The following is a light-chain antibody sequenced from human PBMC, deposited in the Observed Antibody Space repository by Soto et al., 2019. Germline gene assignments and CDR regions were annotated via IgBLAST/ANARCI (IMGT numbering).Light chain of an antibody. CDR2: GAS. V-gene: IGKV3D-15*01. CDR3: QQYNNWPLT. J-gene: IGKJ4*01. Sequence: EIAMTQSPATLSVSPGERATLSCRASQSIGSTLAWYQQKPGQAPRLLIYGASTRATGIPARFSGSGSGTEFTLTISSLQSEDFAVYNCQQYNNWPLTFGGGTKLEIK. CDR1: QSIGST.